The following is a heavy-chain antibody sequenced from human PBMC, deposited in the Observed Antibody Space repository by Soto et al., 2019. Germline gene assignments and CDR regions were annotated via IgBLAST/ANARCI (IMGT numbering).Heavy chain of an antibody. D-gene: IGHD4-17*01. Sequence: EVQLVESGGGLVQPGGSLRLSCAASGVTVSNNLMSWVRQAPGKGLECVSIIYSGGGTHYADSVRGRFTISRDNSKNTVYLQMNSLKDDDTAVYYCARNVPVTTLGYWGQGNLVTVSS. CDR3: ARNVPVTTLGY. J-gene: IGHJ4*02. V-gene: IGHV3-66*01. CDR2: IYSGGGT. CDR1: GVTVSNNL.